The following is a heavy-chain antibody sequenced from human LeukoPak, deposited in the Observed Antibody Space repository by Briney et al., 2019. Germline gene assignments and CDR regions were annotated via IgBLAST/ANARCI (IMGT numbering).Heavy chain of an antibody. CDR3: ARGRYYGSGSYYYYYGMDV. CDR1: GGSFSGYY. D-gene: IGHD3-10*01. Sequence: SETLSLTCAVYGGSFSGYYWSWIRQPPGKGLEWIGEINHSGSTNYNPSLKSRVTISVDTSKNRFSLKLSSVTAADTAVYYCARGRYYGSGSYYYYYGMDVWGQGTTVTVSS. CDR2: INHSGST. J-gene: IGHJ6*02. V-gene: IGHV4-34*01.